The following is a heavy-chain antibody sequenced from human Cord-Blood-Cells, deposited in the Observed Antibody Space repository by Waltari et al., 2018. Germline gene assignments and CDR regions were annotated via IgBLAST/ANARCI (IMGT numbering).Heavy chain of an antibody. D-gene: IGHD6-13*01. CDR1: GFTFSSYG. CDR3: ARELAAAFDY. CDR2: IWYDGSNK. Sequence: QVQLVESGGGVVQPGRSLRLSCAASGFTFSSYGTHWVRQAPGKGLEWVAVIWYDGSNKYYADSVKGRFTISRDNSKNTLYLQMNSLRAEDTAVYYCARELAAAFDYWGQGTLVTVSS. J-gene: IGHJ4*02. V-gene: IGHV3-33*01.